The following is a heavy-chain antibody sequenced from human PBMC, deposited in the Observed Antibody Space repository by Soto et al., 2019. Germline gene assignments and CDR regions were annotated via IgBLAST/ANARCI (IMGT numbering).Heavy chain of an antibody. D-gene: IGHD6-19*01. V-gene: IGHV4-39*01. Sequence: SETLTLTCTVSGSSINSYGHFWSWVRQFPGKGVEWIGNIYANGSTYYLPSLKSRLTMSVETSKRQFSLKLTSVTAADTAVYYCARHRTAVATPPPPTGMDVWGQGTTVTGSS. CDR1: GSSINSYGHF. J-gene: IGHJ6*02. CDR3: ARHRTAVATPPPPTGMDV. CDR2: IYANGST.